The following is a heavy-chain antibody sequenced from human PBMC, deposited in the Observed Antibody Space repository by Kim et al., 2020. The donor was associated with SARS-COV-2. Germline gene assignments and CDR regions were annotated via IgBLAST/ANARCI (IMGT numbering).Heavy chain of an antibody. CDR3: AREGRMTTVRGYGTGDV. CDR1: GGSISSYY. CDR2: IYYSGST. J-gene: IGHJ6*04. D-gene: IGHD4-4*01. V-gene: IGHV4-59*01. Sequence: SETLSLTCTVSGGSISSYYWSWIRQPPGKGLEWIGYIYYSGSTNYNPSLKSRVTISVDTSKNQFSLKLSSVTAADTAVYYCAREGRMTTVRGYGTGDVWGKGTTVTVSS.